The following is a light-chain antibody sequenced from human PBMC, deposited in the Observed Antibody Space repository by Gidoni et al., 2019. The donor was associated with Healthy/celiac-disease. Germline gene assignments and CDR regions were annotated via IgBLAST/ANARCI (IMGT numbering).Light chain of an antibody. Sequence: EIVMTQSPATLSVSPGERATLSCRASQSVSSNLAWYQQKPGQDPRLLIYGASTRATGSPARFSGSGSGTEFTLTISSMQSEDCAVYYCQQYNNWPPYTFGQGTKLEIK. V-gene: IGKV3-15*01. CDR1: QSVSSN. CDR3: QQYNNWPPYT. CDR2: GAS. J-gene: IGKJ2*01.